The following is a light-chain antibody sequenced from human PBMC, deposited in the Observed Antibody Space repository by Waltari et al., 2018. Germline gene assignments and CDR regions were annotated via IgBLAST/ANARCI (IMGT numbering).Light chain of an antibody. CDR1: QSVTNY. J-gene: IGKJ1*01. CDR3: QQSYSSPWT. V-gene: IGKV1-39*01. CDR2: ATS. Sequence: DIQMTQSPSSLSASVGDRVTITCRASQSVTNYLNWYQQKLGKAPRALIYATSTLQSGVPSRFSGSGSGTNFTLTISSLQREDFAAYLCQQSYSSPWTFGRGTRVEL.